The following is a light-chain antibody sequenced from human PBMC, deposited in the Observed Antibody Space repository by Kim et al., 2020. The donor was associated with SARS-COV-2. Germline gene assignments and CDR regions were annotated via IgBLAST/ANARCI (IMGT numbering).Light chain of an antibody. V-gene: IGKV3-11*01. CDR2: EAS. CDR3: QERSNWLT. CDR1: QSIRAY. Sequence: SLYPGDTATLSCRASQSIRAYLAWYQQKPGQAPRLLIYEASKRATGIPAKFSGSGSGTDFTLTITGLESEDFAVYFCQERSNWLTFGGGTKVDIK. J-gene: IGKJ4*01.